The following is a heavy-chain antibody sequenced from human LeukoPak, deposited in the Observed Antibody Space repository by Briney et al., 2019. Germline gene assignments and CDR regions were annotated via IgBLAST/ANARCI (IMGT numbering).Heavy chain of an antibody. Sequence: PSESLSLTCTVSDYSIISGYGYYWGWIRQPPGKGLEWIGNIYHSGITYYNHFNSSLKSRVTISIDTSKNQFSLRLTSVTAADTAVYICATLVSTRYYFDYWGQGTLVTVSS. D-gene: IGHD5/OR15-5a*01. V-gene: IGHV4-38-2*02. CDR1: DYSIISGYGYY. J-gene: IGHJ4*02. CDR3: ATLVSTRYYFDY. CDR2: IYHSGIT.